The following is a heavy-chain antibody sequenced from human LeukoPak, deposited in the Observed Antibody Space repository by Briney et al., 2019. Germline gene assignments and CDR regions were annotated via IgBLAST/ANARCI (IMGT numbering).Heavy chain of an antibody. Sequence: GGSLRLSCAASGFTVSGNYMSWVRQAPGKGLEWVSVIYSGGSTYYADSVKGRFTISRDNFKNTLYLQMNSLRAEDTAVYYCLRAARPGYYFDYWGQGTLVTVSS. D-gene: IGHD6-6*01. CDR1: GFTVSGNY. CDR2: IYSGGST. J-gene: IGHJ4*02. V-gene: IGHV3-53*01. CDR3: LRAARPGYYFDY.